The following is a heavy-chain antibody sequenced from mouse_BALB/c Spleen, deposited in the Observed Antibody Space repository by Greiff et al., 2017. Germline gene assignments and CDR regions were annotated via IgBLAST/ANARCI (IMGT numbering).Heavy chain of an antibody. J-gene: IGHJ4*01. CDR1: GFTFSSYA. CDR2: ISSGGST. D-gene: IGHD1-1*01. Sequence: EVKLMESGGGLVKPGGSLKLSCAASGFTFSSYAMSWVRQTPEKRLEWVASISSGGSTYYPDSVKGRFTISRDNARNILYLQMSSLRSEDTAMYYCARGGGYGSTYAMDYWGQGTSVTVSS. V-gene: IGHV5-6-5*01. CDR3: ARGGGYGSTYAMDY.